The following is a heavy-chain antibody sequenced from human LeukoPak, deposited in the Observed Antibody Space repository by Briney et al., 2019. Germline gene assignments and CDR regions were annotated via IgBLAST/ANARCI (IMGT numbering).Heavy chain of an antibody. CDR1: GGSISSYY. CDR3: ARRGSGYEFDY. Sequence: SETLSLTCTVSGGSISSYYWSWIRQPPGKGLEWIGYIYTSGSTDYNPSLKSRVAISVDTSKNQFSLKLSSVTAADTAVYYCARRGSGYEFDYWGQGTLVTVSS. V-gene: IGHV4-4*09. J-gene: IGHJ4*02. D-gene: IGHD5-12*01. CDR2: IYTSGST.